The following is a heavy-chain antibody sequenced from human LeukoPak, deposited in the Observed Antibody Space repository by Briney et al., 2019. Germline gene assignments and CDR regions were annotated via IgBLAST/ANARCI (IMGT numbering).Heavy chain of an antibody. V-gene: IGHV4-39*01. CDR2: IYYSGST. CDR1: GGSISSSSYY. J-gene: IGHJ4*02. CDR3: ASEYSSSWYVAY. Sequence: KPSETLSLTCTVSGGSISSSSYYWGWIRQPPGKGLEWIGSIYYSGSTYYNPSLKSRVTISVDTSKNQFSLKLNSVTAADTAVYYCASEYSSSWYVAYWGQGTLVTVSS. D-gene: IGHD6-13*01.